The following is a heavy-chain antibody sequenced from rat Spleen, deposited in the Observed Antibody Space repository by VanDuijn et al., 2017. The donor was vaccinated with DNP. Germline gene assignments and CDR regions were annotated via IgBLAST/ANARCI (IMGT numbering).Heavy chain of an antibody. CDR1: GSTFTSYY. CDR3: ARWNNHYWSFDF. Sequence: QVQLQQSGAELAKPGSSVKISCKASGSTFTSYYIGWIKQTTGQGLEYIGYINMGSGGTNYNEKFKGKATLTVDKSSSTAFMQLSSLTPDDSAVYYCARWNNHYWSFDFWGPGTMVTVSS. CDR2: INMGSGGT. J-gene: IGHJ1*01. D-gene: IGHD1-10*01. V-gene: IGHV1-43*01.